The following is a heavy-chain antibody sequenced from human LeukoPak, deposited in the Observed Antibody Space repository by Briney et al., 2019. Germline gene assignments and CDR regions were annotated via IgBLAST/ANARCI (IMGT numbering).Heavy chain of an antibody. CDR1: GFTFSSYG. Sequence: PGGSLRLSCAASGFTFSSYGMHWVRQAPGKGLEWVAVIWYDGGNKYYADSVKGRFTISRDNSKNTLYLQMNSLRAEDTAVYYCARDLGYCSGGSCHNYYYYGMDVWGQGTTVTVSS. V-gene: IGHV3-33*01. CDR2: IWYDGGNK. D-gene: IGHD2-15*01. J-gene: IGHJ6*02. CDR3: ARDLGYCSGGSCHNYYYYGMDV.